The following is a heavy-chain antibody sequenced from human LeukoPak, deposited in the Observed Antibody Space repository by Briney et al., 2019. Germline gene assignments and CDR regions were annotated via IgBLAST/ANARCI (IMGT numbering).Heavy chain of an antibody. J-gene: IGHJ4*02. D-gene: IGHD4/OR15-4a*01. Sequence: GGSLRLSCEASGFTFSSYWMHWVRQAPGKGLVWVSRINSDGSSTSYADSVKGRFTISRDNAKNTLYLQMNSLRAEDTAVYYCARVPPMVAFDYWGQGTLVTVSS. CDR3: ARVPPMVAFDY. CDR1: GFTFSSYW. V-gene: IGHV3-74*01. CDR2: INSDGSST.